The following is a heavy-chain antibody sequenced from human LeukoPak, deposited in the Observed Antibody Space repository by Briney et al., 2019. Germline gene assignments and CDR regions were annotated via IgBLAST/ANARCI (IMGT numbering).Heavy chain of an antibody. CDR1: SGSIISNNDY. J-gene: IGHJ4*02. Sequence: SETLSLTCSVSSGSIISNNDYWGWIRQPPGKGLEWIATIHYSGSSYYNPSLKSRVTISIDTSKNQFSLKLSSVTAADTAVYYCARDSWAVRCPDYWGQGTLVTVSS. D-gene: IGHD3-3*01. CDR2: IHYSGSS. V-gene: IGHV4-39*07. CDR3: ARDSWAVRCPDY.